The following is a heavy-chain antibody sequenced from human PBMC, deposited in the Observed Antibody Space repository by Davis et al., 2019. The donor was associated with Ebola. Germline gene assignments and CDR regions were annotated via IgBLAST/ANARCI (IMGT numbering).Heavy chain of an antibody. CDR1: GGSISSSSYY. CDR2: ISGSGGNP. Sequence: ETLSLTCTVSGGSISSSSYYWGWIRQAPGKGLEWVSAISGSGGNPYYADSVKGRFTISRDNSKKTMYLQMNSLRAEDTAVYYCAKAPGVLMVYSNWFDPWGQGTLVTVSS. V-gene: IGHV3-23*01. CDR3: AKAPGVLMVYSNWFDP. D-gene: IGHD2-8*01. J-gene: IGHJ5*02.